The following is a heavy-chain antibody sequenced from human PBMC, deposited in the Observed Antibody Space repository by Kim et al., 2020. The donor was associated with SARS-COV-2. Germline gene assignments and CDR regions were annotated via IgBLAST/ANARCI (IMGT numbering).Heavy chain of an antibody. CDR1: GFTFSSYD. CDR3: ARARIAYCGGDCYEYYFDY. V-gene: IGHV3-13*01. CDR2: ISSGGDT. D-gene: IGHD2-21*02. Sequence: GGSLRLSCAASGFTFSSYDMNWVRQAPGKGLEWVSSISSGGDTYYPGSVKGRFTISRENAKNSLYLQMNSLRAGDTAVYYCARARIAYCGGDCYEYYFDYWGQGTLVTVSS. J-gene: IGHJ4*02.